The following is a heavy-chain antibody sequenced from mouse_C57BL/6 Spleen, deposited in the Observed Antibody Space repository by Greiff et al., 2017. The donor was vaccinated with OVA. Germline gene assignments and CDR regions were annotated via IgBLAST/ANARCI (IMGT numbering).Heavy chain of an antibody. Sequence: EVKLMESGGGLVQPGGSLKLSCAASGFTFSDYYMYWVRQTPEKRLEWVAYISNGGGSTYYPDTVKGRFTISRDNAKNTLYLQMSRLKSEDTAMYYCARHPYGNYGHWYFDVWGTGTTVTVSS. CDR1: GFTFSDYY. D-gene: IGHD2-1*01. CDR2: ISNGGGST. V-gene: IGHV5-12*01. J-gene: IGHJ1*03. CDR3: ARHPYGNYGHWYFDV.